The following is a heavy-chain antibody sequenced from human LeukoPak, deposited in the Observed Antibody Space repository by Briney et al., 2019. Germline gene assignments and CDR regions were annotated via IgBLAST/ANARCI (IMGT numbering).Heavy chain of an antibody. D-gene: IGHD5-18*01. Sequence: ASVEVSCKASGYTFTSYDINWVRQATGQGLEWMGWINPNSGNTGYAQKFQGRVTMTRNTSISTAYMELSSLRAEDTAVYYCAREGPMVTCPFDYWGQGTLVTVSS. CDR2: INPNSGNT. CDR3: AREGPMVTCPFDY. CDR1: GYTFTSYD. V-gene: IGHV1-8*01. J-gene: IGHJ4*02.